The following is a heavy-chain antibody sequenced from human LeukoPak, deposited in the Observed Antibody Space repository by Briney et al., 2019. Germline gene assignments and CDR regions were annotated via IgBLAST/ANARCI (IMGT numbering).Heavy chain of an antibody. CDR2: IYHSGST. J-gene: IGHJ4*02. D-gene: IGHD4-23*01. Sequence: SETLSLTCSVSGGAIHSYYWSWIRQPPGKGLEWIGEIYHSGSTNYNPSLKSRVTISVDKSKNQFSLKLSSVTAADTAVYYCARVYGGNLGYWGQGTLVTVSS. CDR3: ARVYGGNLGY. V-gene: IGHV4-59*12. CDR1: GGAIHSYY.